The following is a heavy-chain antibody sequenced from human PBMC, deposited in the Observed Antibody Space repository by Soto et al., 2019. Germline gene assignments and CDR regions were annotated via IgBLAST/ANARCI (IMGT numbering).Heavy chain of an antibody. Sequence: QVQLVESGGGVVQPGRSLRLSCAASGFTFSSYGMHWVRQAPGKGLEWVAVISYDGSNKYYADSVKGRFTISRDNSKNTLYLQMNSLRAEDTAVYYCAKSRVLEWLWPLHAFDIWGQGTMVTVSS. D-gene: IGHD3-3*01. CDR1: GFTFSSYG. CDR2: ISYDGSNK. CDR3: AKSRVLEWLWPLHAFDI. J-gene: IGHJ3*02. V-gene: IGHV3-30*18.